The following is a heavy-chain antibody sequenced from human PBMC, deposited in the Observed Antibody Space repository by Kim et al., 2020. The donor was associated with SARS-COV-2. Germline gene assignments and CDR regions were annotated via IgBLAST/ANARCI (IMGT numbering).Heavy chain of an antibody. CDR1: GGSISNYY. Sequence: SETLSLTCTVSGGSISNYYWSWIRQPPGKGLEWIGYIYYSGSTKYNSSLKSRVTISVDTSKNQFSLKLSSVTAADTAVYYCARAAYRYGYGGLDYYYGMDVWGQGTTVTVSS. V-gene: IGHV4-59*13. J-gene: IGHJ6*02. D-gene: IGHD5-18*01. CDR3: ARAAYRYGYGGLDYYYGMDV. CDR2: IYYSGST.